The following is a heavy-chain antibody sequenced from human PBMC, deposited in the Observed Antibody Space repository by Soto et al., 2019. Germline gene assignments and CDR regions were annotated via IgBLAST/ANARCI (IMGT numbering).Heavy chain of an antibody. D-gene: IGHD5-12*01. CDR3: TTDAPGGGSYYYHGMDV. CDR1: GFTVSSKY. V-gene: IGHV3-15*07. J-gene: IGHJ6*02. Sequence: GGSLRLSCAASGFTVSSKYMNWVRQAPGKGLEWVGRIKSKTDGGTTDYAAPVKGRFTISRDDSKNTLYLQMNSLKTEDTAVYYCTTDAPGGGSYYYHGMDVWGQGTTVTVSS. CDR2: IKSKTDGGTT.